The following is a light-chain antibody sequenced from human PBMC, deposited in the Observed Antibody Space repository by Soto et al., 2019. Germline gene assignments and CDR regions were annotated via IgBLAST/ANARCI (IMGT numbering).Light chain of an antibody. CDR1: QSVSSN. J-gene: IGKJ4*01. Sequence: EILMTQSPATLSVSPGERATLSFTASQSVSSNLAWYQQKPGQAPRLLIYDASNRATGIPARFSGSGSGTDFTLTISSLEPEDFAVYYCQQRSNWPPLTFGGGTKVDIK. V-gene: IGKV3-11*01. CDR3: QQRSNWPPLT. CDR2: DAS.